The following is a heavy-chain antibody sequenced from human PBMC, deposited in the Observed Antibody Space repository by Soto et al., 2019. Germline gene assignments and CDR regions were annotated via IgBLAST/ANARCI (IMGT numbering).Heavy chain of an antibody. D-gene: IGHD3-16*01. Sequence: QVQLQESGPGLVKPSQTLSLTCTVSGGSISSGDYYWSWIRQPPGKGLEWIGYIYYSGSTYYNPSLKSRVTISVDTSKNQFSLKLISVYATDTAVYYCSREGGGDSWFDPWGQGTLVTVSS. J-gene: IGHJ5*02. V-gene: IGHV4-30-4*01. CDR2: IYYSGST. CDR1: GGSISSGDYY. CDR3: SREGGGDSWFDP.